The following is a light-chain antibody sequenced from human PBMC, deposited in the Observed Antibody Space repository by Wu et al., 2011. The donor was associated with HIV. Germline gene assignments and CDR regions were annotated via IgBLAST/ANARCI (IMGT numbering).Light chain of an antibody. CDR2: DAS. CDR1: QSINNY. CDR3: QQHTNWPLT. V-gene: IGKV3-11*01. Sequence: EIVLTQSPDTLSLSPGERATLSCRASQSINNYLVWYQQKPGQAPRLLIYDASNRATGIPARFSGSGSGTDFTLTISSLEPEDFAVYYCQQHTNWPLTFGQGTRLXIK. J-gene: IGKJ5*01.